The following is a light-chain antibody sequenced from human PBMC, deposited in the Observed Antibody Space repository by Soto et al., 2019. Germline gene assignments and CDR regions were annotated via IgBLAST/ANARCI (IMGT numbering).Light chain of an antibody. CDR2: GAS. J-gene: IGKJ1*01. CDR1: QSVNSNF. Sequence: EIVLTQSRGTLSLSPGDRATLSCRASQSVNSNFVAWYQQKPGQAPRLLIYGASSRATGIPDTFSGSGSGTDFTLTISRLEPGDFAVYYCQQYGTSPWTFGQGTKVEIK. V-gene: IGKV3-20*01. CDR3: QQYGTSPWT.